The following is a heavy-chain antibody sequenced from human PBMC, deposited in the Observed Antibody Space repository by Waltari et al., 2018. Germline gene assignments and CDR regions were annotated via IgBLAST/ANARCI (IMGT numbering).Heavy chain of an antibody. CDR2: IYTGGST. D-gene: IGHD3-3*01. CDR3: ATSNFYPPFDF. J-gene: IGHJ4*02. Sequence: VQLQESGPGMVKPSQTLSITCSVSGGSITSSNYYWSWIRHSAEKGLQWIGRIYTGGSTRYNPSLESRVTISMDTSQNHFSLRLNSVTAADTAVYYCATSNFYPPFDFWGQGALVIVSS. V-gene: IGHV4-61*02. CDR1: GGSITSSNYY.